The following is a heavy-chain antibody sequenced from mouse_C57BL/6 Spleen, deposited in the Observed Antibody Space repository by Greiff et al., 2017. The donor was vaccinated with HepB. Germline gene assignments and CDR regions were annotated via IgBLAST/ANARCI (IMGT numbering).Heavy chain of an antibody. Sequence: EVHLVESGGGLVQPGGSMKLSCVASGFTFSNYWMNWVRQSPEKGLEWVAQIRLKSDNYATHYAESVKGRFTISSDDSKSSVYLQKTNLRAEDTGIYYWSGGYLDWGQGTLVSVSA. J-gene: IGHJ3*01. CDR1: GFTFSNYW. V-gene: IGHV6-3*01. D-gene: IGHD2-2*01. CDR3: SGGYLD. CDR2: IRLKSDNYAT.